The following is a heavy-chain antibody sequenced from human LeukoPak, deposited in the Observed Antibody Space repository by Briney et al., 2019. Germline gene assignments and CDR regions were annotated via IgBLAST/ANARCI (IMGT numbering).Heavy chain of an antibody. CDR3: ARDRGIAAAGTGYFDC. D-gene: IGHD6-13*01. CDR2: INPSGGST. V-gene: IGHV1-46*01. J-gene: IGHJ4*02. CDR1: GYTFTSYY. Sequence: ASVKVSCKASGYTFTSYYMHWVRQAPGQGLEWMGIINPSGGSTSYAQKFQGRVTMTRDTSTSTVYMELGSLRSEDTAVYYCARDRGIAAAGTGYFDCWGQGTLVTVSS.